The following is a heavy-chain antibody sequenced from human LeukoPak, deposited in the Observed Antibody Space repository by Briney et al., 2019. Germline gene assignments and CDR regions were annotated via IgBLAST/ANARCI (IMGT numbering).Heavy chain of an antibody. J-gene: IGHJ4*02. CDR2: IYYSGIT. V-gene: IGHV4-39*07. Sequence: SETLSLTCTVSDGSISSSTYYWGWIRQPPGKGLEWIGTIYYSGITYYNSSLKSRVTISVDTSKNQFSLKVNSVTAADTAVYYCARDRGDLDYWGQGTLVTVSS. CDR1: DGSISSSTYY. CDR3: ARDRGDLDY.